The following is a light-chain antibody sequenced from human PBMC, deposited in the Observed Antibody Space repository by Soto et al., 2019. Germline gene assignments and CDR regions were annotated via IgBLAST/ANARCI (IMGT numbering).Light chain of an antibody. CDR1: QSVSSSY. CDR2: GAS. V-gene: IGKV3-20*01. CDR3: QQYGSSRT. Sequence: EIVLTQSLDTLSLSPGERATLSCLASQSVSSSYLAWYQQKPGQAPRLLIYGASSRATGIPDRFSGSGSGTDFTLTISRLEPEDFAVYYCQQYGSSRTFGQGTKVDIK. J-gene: IGKJ1*01.